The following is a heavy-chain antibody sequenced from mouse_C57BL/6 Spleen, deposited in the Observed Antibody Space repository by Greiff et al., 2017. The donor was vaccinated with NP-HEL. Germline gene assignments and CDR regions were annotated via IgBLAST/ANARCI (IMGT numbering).Heavy chain of an antibody. V-gene: IGHV3-6*01. Sequence: EVKLMESGPGLVKPSQSLSLTCSVTGYSITSGYYWNWIRQFPGNKLEWMGYISYDGSNNYNPSLKNRISITRDTSKNQFFLKLNSVTTEDTATYYCARDQKNDYDDYAMDYWGQGTSVTVSS. CDR3: ARDQKNDYDDYAMDY. J-gene: IGHJ4*01. D-gene: IGHD2-4*01. CDR1: GYSITSGYY. CDR2: ISYDGSN.